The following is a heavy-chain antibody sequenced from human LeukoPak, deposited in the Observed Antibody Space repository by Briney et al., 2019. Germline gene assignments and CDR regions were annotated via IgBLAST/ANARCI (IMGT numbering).Heavy chain of an antibody. CDR3: ARDKGYYDSSGDAFDI. V-gene: IGHV4-61*08. CDR1: GGSISSGDYY. CDR2: IYYSGST. Sequence: SETLSLTCTVSGGSISSGDYYWSWIRQPPRKGLEWIGYIYYSGSTNYNPSLKSRVTISVDTSKNQFSLKLSSVTAADTAVYYCARDKGYYDSSGDAFDIWGQGTMVTVSS. J-gene: IGHJ3*02. D-gene: IGHD3-22*01.